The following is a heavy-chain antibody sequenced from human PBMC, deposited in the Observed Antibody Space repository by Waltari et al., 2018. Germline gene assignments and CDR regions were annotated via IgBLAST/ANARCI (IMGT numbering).Heavy chain of an antibody. CDR3: ARFWSGYYTRGTFDP. V-gene: IGHV4-39*01. D-gene: IGHD3-3*01. Sequence: QLQLQESGPGLVKPSETLSLTCTVSGGSISSSSYYWGWIRQPPGKGLEWIGSIYYSGSTDYNPSRKSRVTISVDTSKNQFSLKLSSVTAADTAVYYCARFWSGYYTRGTFDPWGQGTLVTVSS. CDR1: GGSISSSSYY. J-gene: IGHJ5*02. CDR2: IYYSGST.